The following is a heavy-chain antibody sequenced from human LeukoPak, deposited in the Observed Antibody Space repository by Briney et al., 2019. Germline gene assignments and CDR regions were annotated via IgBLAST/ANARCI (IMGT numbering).Heavy chain of an antibody. Sequence: SGGSLRLSCVDSGFTFTNAWMSWVRQAPGKGLEWIGRIKSKTDGETTNYAEPVRGRFTISRDDSKSAVYLQMNSLKIEDTAVYYCTTDLGTYYHGSQRLIPIDYWGQGTLVTVSS. CDR1: GFTFTNAW. D-gene: IGHD3-10*01. CDR3: TTDLGTYYHGSQRLIPIDY. J-gene: IGHJ4*02. CDR2: IKSKTDGETT. V-gene: IGHV3-15*01.